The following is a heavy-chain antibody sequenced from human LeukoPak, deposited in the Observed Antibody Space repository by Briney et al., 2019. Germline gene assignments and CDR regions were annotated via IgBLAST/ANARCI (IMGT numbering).Heavy chain of an antibody. CDR2: ISGSGAST. V-gene: IGHV3-23*01. J-gene: IGHJ3*02. D-gene: IGHD1-26*01. CDR3: GKNRYSGSLSPFDI. Sequence: GGSLRLSCLTSGFTLSSNAMSWVRQAPGKGLEWISGISGSGASTYYADSVKGRFTISRDNSKNTLYLQMNSLRAEDTAVYYCGKNRYSGSLSPFDIWGQGTMVTVSS. CDR1: GFTLSSNA.